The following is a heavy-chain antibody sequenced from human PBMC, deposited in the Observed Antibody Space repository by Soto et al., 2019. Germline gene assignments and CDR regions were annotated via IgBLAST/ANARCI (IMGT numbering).Heavy chain of an antibody. CDR2: IWYDGSNK. CDR1: GFTFSSYG. CDR3: ARDVKVHGKATNPFDY. V-gene: IGHV3-33*01. J-gene: IGHJ4*02. D-gene: IGHD3-10*01. Sequence: GGSLRLSCAASGFTFSSYGMHWVRQAPGKGLEWVAVIWYDGSNKYYADSVKGRFTISRDNSKNTLYLQMNSLRAEDTAVYYCARDVKVHGKATNPFDYWGQGTLVTVSS.